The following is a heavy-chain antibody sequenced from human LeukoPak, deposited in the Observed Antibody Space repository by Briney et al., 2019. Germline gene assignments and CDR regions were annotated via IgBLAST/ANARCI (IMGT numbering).Heavy chain of an antibody. CDR1: GYTFTGYY. J-gene: IGHJ5*02. V-gene: IGHV1-2*02. CDR3: ARDRITMVRGAYNWFDP. D-gene: IGHD3-10*01. CDR2: INPNSGGT. Sequence: ASVKVSCRASGYTFTGYYIHWVRQAPGQGLEWMGWINPNSGGTNYAQKFQGRVTMTRDTSISTAYMELSRLRSDDTAVYYCARDRITMVRGAYNWFDPWGQGTLVTVSS.